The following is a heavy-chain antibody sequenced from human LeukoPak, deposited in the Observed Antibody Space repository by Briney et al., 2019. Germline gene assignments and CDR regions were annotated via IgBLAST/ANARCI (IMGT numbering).Heavy chain of an antibody. CDR3: ARGRNVEMATTSPLGY. Sequence: GGSLRLSCAAPGFTFSDYYMSWIRQAPGKGLEWVSYISSSGSTIYYADSVKGRFTISRDNAKNSLYLQMNSLRAEDTAVYYCARGRNVEMATTSPLGYWGQGTVVTVSS. D-gene: IGHD5-24*01. CDR1: GFTFSDYY. J-gene: IGHJ4*02. V-gene: IGHV3-11*04. CDR2: ISSSGSTI.